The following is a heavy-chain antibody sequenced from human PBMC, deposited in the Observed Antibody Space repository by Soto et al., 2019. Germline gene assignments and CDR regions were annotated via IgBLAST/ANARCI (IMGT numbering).Heavy chain of an antibody. CDR1: GFTFSIYA. CDR2: ISYDGSQK. V-gene: IGHV3-30*04. J-gene: IGHJ3*02. Sequence: QVQLVESGGGVVQPGGSLRLSCAASGFTFSIYAMNWVRQAPGKGLEWLAVISYDGSQKYSAESVKGRFTISRDNSKSTLYLQLDSLRAADTAVYYCASIAHFWPVIQAPAAAGRRDATFDIWGPGTLVTVSS. D-gene: IGHD6-13*01. CDR3: ASIAHFWPVIQAPAAAGRRDATFDI.